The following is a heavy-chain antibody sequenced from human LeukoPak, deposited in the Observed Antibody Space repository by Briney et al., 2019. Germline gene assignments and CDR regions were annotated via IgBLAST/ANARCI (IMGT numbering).Heavy chain of an antibody. CDR2: IRYDGSNK. J-gene: IGHJ6*03. CDR1: GFTFSSYG. D-gene: IGHD5-12*01. CDR3: AKYSTLVAPFYYMDV. V-gene: IGHV3-30*02. Sequence: GGSLRLSCAASGFTFSSYGMHWVRQAPGKGLEWVAFIRYDGSNKYYTDSVRGRFTISRDNSKNTLYLQMNSLSAEDTAVYYCAKYSTLVAPFYYMDVWGKGTTVTVSS.